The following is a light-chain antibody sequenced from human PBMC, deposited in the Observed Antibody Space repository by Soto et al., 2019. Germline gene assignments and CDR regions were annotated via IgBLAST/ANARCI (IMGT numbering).Light chain of an antibody. CDR3: SSYGGSNNLL. CDR2: EVY. CDR1: SSDVGYYNY. Sequence: QSVLTQPPSASGSPGQSVTISCTGTSSDVGYYNYVSWYQQHPGKAPKLMIYEVYKRPSGVPDRFSGSKSGNTASLTVSGLQAEDEADYYCSSYGGSNNLLFGGGTQLTVL. V-gene: IGLV2-8*01. J-gene: IGLJ3*02.